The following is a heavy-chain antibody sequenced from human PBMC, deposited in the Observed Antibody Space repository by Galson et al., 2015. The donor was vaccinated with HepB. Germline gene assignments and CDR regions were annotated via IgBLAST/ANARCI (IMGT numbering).Heavy chain of an antibody. D-gene: IGHD2-15*01. CDR3: VRDGCYCRGGWCHPY. Sequence: SLRLSCAASGFTFSSYEMNWVRQAPGKGLEWVSYINNGGSTMYYADPVKGRFSISRDNAKNSLYLQMSSLRAEDTAVYHCVRDGCYCRGGWCHPYWGQGTLVSVSS. CDR1: GFTFSSYE. J-gene: IGHJ4*02. V-gene: IGHV3-48*03. CDR2: INNGGSTM.